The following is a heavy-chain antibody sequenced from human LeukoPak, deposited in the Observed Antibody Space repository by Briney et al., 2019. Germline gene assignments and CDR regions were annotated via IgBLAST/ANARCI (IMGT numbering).Heavy chain of an antibody. Sequence: SETLSLTCTVSGGSISSTSHYWGWIRQPPGKGLEWIGSMDYSGSSYYNPSLKSRVTISVDTSKNQFSLKLSSVTAADTAVYYCARLHPYSGYDYYYYYGMDVWGQGTTVTVSS. CDR1: GGSISSTSHY. CDR3: ARLHPYSGYDYYYYYGMDV. CDR2: MDYSGSS. J-gene: IGHJ6*02. D-gene: IGHD5-12*01. V-gene: IGHV4-39*01.